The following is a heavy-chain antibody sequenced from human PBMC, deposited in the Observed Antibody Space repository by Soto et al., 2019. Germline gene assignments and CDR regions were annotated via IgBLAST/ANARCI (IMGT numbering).Heavy chain of an antibody. J-gene: IGHJ6*02. Sequence: SETLSLTCAVSGGSISSGGYSWSWLRQPPGKGLEWIGYIFHSGSTYYNPSLKSRVTISVDGSKNTLYLQMNSLRAEDTAVYYCAKEGPLGPALNFYDFWSGLWGMDVWGQGTTVTVS. CDR1: GGSISSGGYS. CDR3: AKEGPLGPALNFYDFWSGLWGMDV. CDR2: IFHSGST. D-gene: IGHD3-3*01. V-gene: IGHV4-30-2*01.